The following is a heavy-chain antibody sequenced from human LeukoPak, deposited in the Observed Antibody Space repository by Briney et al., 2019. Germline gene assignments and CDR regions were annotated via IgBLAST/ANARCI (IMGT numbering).Heavy chain of an antibody. V-gene: IGHV3-21*01. CDR1: GFTFSNFG. J-gene: IGHJ3*02. CDR3: ARVRIFGVVYDAFDI. Sequence: PGGSLRLSCAASGFTFSNFGMNWVRQAPGKGLEWVSSISSSGNYKYYSDSVKGRFTISRDNAKNSLYLEMNSLRAEDTAVYYCARVRIFGVVYDAFDIWGQGTMVTVSS. CDR2: ISSSGNYK. D-gene: IGHD3-3*01.